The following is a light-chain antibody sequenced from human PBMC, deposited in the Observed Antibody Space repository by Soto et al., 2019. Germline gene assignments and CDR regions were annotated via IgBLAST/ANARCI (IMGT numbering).Light chain of an antibody. CDR1: QRISIY. J-gene: IGKJ2*03. CDR2: AAS. Sequence: SVASQRISIYLNWYQQKPGKAPTLLIHAASTLKSGVPSRFSGSGSGTDFTLTISSLQPEDFTRYYCQHSYIMLYSFCQ. CDR3: QHSYIMLYS. V-gene: IGKV1-39*01.